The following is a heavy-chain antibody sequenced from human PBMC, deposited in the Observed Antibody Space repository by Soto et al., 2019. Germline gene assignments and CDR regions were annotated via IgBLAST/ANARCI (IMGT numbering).Heavy chain of an antibody. D-gene: IGHD3-3*01. J-gene: IGHJ5*02. CDR1: GYPFSSYG. CDR3: ATAEADFRSGFRLSPSLSWEA. Sequence: ASVKVPCKASGYPFSSYGISWVRQAPGQGLEWMGWSSASHGNTNYAQKLPGRVSMTTDTSPSTAYMELRSLRSDDKSVYYCATAEADFRSGFRLSPSLSWEAWGQGAVVTVSS. V-gene: IGHV1-18*01. CDR2: SSASHGNT.